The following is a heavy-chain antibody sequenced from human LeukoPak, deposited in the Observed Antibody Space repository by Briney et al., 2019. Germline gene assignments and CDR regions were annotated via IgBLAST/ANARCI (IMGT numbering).Heavy chain of an antibody. V-gene: IGHV4-31*03. Sequence: SETLSLTCTVSGGSITSGAFYWTWIRQHPRKGLEWIGYTYYSGSTTYNPSLKSRVTISVDTSKNQFSLKLSSVTAADTAVYYCARGIASSGWYPYYYYYGMDVWGQGTTVTVSS. D-gene: IGHD6-19*01. CDR2: TYYSGST. CDR3: ARGIASSGWYPYYYYYGMDV. J-gene: IGHJ6*02. CDR1: GGSITSGAFY.